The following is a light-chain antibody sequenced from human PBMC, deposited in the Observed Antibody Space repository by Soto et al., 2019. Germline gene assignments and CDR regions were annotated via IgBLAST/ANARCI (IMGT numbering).Light chain of an antibody. CDR2: QVV. J-gene: IGLJ1*01. Sequence: QSVLTQPASVSGSPGQSITISCTGTSGDFGGYDLVSWYQQHPGKAPKLMIYQVVKRPSGVSNRFSGSQSGNTASLTISGLQAEDEADYYCCSYAGINTLYVFGTGTKATVL. CDR3: CSYAGINTLYV. V-gene: IGLV2-23*02. CDR1: SGDFGGYDL.